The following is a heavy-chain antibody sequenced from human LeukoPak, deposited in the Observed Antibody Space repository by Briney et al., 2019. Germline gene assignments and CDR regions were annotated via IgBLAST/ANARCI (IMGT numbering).Heavy chain of an antibody. CDR1: RFTFSSSG. D-gene: IGHD4-17*01. J-gene: IGHJ4*02. Sequence: GGSLRLSCVAPRFTFSSSGMSWVRQPPGKGLQWVSAMSVSGGSTYYADSVKGRFTMSRDNSKNTLYLQMNSLRAEDTAVYYCVTVTSDYWGQGTLVTVSS. CDR2: MSVSGGST. V-gene: IGHV3-23*01. CDR3: VTVTSDY.